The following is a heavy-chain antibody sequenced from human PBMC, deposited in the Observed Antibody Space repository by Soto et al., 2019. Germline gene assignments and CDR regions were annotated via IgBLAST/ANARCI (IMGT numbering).Heavy chain of an antibody. CDR3: ARSCGGDLDAFDI. CDR2: IYYSGST. V-gene: IGHV4-31*03. Sequence: PSETLSLTCTVSGGSISSGGYYWSWIRQHPGKGLEWIGYIYYSGSTYYNPSLKSRVTISVDTSKNQFSLKLSSVTAADTAVYYCARSCGGDLDAFDIWGQGTMVTVSS. J-gene: IGHJ3*02. D-gene: IGHD2-21*02. CDR1: GGSISSGGYY.